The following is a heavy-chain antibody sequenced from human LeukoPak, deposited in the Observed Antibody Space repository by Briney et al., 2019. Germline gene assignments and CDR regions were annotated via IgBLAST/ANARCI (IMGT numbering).Heavy chain of an antibody. CDR2: ISGSGGST. Sequence: GGSLRLSCAASGFTFSSYAMSWVRQAPGKGLEWFSAISGSGGSTYYADSVKGRFTISRDNSKNTLYLQMNSLRAEDTAVYYCAKDLRITMTVVGYGAFDIWGQGTMVTVSS. V-gene: IGHV3-23*01. CDR1: GFTFSSYA. J-gene: IGHJ3*02. CDR3: AKDLRITMTVVGYGAFDI. D-gene: IGHD3-22*01.